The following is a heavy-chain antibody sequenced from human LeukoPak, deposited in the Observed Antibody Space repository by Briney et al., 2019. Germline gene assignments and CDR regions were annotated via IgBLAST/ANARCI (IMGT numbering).Heavy chain of an antibody. CDR1: GYTFTGYY. J-gene: IGHJ5*02. CDR2: INPNSGGT. Sequence: ASVKVSCKASGYTFTGYYMHWVRQAPGQGLGWMGWINPNSGGTNYAQKFQGRVTMTRDTSISTAYMELSRLRSDDTAVYYCARGGSSSWLRFDPWGQGTLVTVSS. CDR3: ARGGSSSWLRFDP. V-gene: IGHV1-2*02. D-gene: IGHD6-13*01.